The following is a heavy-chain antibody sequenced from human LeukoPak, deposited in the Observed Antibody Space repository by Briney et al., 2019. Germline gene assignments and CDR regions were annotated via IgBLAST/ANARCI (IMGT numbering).Heavy chain of an antibody. CDR3: ARDLSGYYGSGSYHGY. V-gene: IGHV1-69*04. J-gene: IGHJ4*02. Sequence: SVKVSCKASGGTFSSYAISWVRQAPGQGLEWMGRIIPILGIANYAQKFQGRVTITADKSTSTAYMELSSLRSEDTAVYYCARDLSGYYGSGSYHGYWGQGTLVTVSS. CDR1: GGTFSSYA. CDR2: IIPILGIA. D-gene: IGHD3-10*01.